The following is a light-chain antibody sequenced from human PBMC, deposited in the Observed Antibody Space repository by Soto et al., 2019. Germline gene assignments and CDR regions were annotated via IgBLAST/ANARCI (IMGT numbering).Light chain of an antibody. Sequence: QSALTQPASVSGSPGQSITISCTGTSSDIGGYNYVSWYQQHPGKAPKLMIYDVIIRPSGVSSRFSGSKSGNTASLTISGLQPEDEADYYCSSYTSGSSYVFGTGTKLTVL. J-gene: IGLJ1*01. CDR2: DVI. CDR1: SSDIGGYNY. V-gene: IGLV2-14*01. CDR3: SSYTSGSSYV.